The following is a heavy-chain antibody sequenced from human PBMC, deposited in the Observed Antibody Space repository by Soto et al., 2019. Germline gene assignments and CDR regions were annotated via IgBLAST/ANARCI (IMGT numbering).Heavy chain of an antibody. CDR2: IKSKTDGGTT. Sequence: GGSLRLSCAASGFTFSNAWMRWVRQAPGKGLEWVGRIKSKTDGGTTDYAAPVKGRFTISRDDSKNTLYLQMNSLKTEDTAVYYCTTDYWAAARLHYYYYYGMDVWGQGTTVTVSS. CDR3: TTDYWAAARLHYYYYYGMDV. V-gene: IGHV3-15*01. J-gene: IGHJ6*02. CDR1: GFTFSNAW. D-gene: IGHD6-6*01.